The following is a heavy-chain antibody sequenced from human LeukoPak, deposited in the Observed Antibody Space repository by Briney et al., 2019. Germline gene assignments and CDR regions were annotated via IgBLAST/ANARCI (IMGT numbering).Heavy chain of an antibody. J-gene: IGHJ6*03. Sequence: RASVKVSCKASGYTFTSYDINWVRQATGQGLEWMGWMNPNSGNTGYAQKFQGRVTMTRNTSISTAYMELSSLRSEDTAVYYCARPRGSIAARGLGYDMDVWGKGTTVTVSS. D-gene: IGHD6-6*01. CDR2: MNPNSGNT. V-gene: IGHV1-8*01. CDR3: ARPRGSIAARGLGYDMDV. CDR1: GYTFTSYD.